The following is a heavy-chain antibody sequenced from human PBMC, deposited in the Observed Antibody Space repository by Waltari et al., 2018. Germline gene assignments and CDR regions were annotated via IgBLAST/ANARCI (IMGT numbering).Heavy chain of an antibody. Sequence: QGQVQESGPGLVKPSETLSLTCTVAGGSIIGYYWSWIRQSPGKGLEWIGYMHYSGSTKYNPSLESRVSIFIDTAKNQFSLKLNSVTDADTAVYYCARDSYSSGWHFDYWGPGTQVTVSS. CDR3: ARDSYSSGWHFDY. D-gene: IGHD6-19*01. CDR2: MHYSGST. J-gene: IGHJ4*02. CDR1: GGSIIGYY. V-gene: IGHV4-59*12.